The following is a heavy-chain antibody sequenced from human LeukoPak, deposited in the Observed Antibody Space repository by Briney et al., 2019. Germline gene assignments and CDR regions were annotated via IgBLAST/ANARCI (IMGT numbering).Heavy chain of an antibody. CDR1: GGSISSTSYY. Sequence: SETLSLTCTVSGGSISSTSYYWGWIRQPPGKGLEWIGSIYYSGSTYNNPSLKSRVTISVDTSKNQFSLKLSSVTAADTAVYYCARVVQGYAQLIDYWGQGTLVTVSS. V-gene: IGHV4-39*07. CDR2: IYYSGST. CDR3: ARVVQGYAQLIDY. J-gene: IGHJ4*02. D-gene: IGHD5-12*01.